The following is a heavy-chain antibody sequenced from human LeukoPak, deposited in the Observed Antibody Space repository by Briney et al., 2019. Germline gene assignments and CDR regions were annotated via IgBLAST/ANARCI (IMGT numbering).Heavy chain of an antibody. J-gene: IGHJ4*02. CDR3: ARASSSHGRITIFGVVIPPQFDY. CDR1: GRSNSSSSYY. V-gene: IGHV4-61*05. Sequence: SETLSLTCTVSGRSNSSSSYYWAWIRQPPGKGLEWIGYIYYNGSTNYSPSLKSRVTISVDTAKNQCSLKPSSVPAADTAVYYCARASSSHGRITIFGVVIPPQFDYWGQGTLVTVSS. D-gene: IGHD3-3*01. CDR2: IYYNGST.